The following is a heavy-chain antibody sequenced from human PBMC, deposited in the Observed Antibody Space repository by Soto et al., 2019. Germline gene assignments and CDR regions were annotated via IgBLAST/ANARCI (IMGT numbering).Heavy chain of an antibody. J-gene: IGHJ4*02. CDR3: ARGSHKLHSYDSSGFYHYVDY. CDR2: INDSGST. V-gene: IGHV4-34*01. D-gene: IGHD3-22*01. Sequence: SLTCAVYGWSFSDSSWTWIRQPPGKGLEWIAEINDSGSTNYTPCLERPVTISRDTSKNLFSLKLSSVTAADTAVYYCARGSHKLHSYDSSGFYHYVDYWGQGSMVTVSS. CDR1: GWSFSDSS.